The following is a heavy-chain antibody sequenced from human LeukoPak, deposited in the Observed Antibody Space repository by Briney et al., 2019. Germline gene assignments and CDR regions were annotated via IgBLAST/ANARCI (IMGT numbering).Heavy chain of an antibody. Sequence: ASVKVSCKASGYTFTGYYMHWVRQVPGQGLEWMGVFIPIFGTANYAQKLQGRVTMTTDTSTSTAYMELRSLRSDDTAVYYCARDPGTRGYSYGEKIFDYWGQGTLVTVSS. V-gene: IGHV1-18*04. CDR3: ARDPGTRGYSYGEKIFDY. CDR1: GYTFTGYY. CDR2: FIPIFGTA. D-gene: IGHD5-18*01. J-gene: IGHJ4*02.